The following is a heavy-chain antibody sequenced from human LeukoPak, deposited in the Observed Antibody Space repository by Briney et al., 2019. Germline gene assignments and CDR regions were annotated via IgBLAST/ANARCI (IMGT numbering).Heavy chain of an antibody. Sequence: PGGSLRLSCAASGFTFSSYSMNWVRQAPGKGLEWVSFISSSSSYIYYADSVKGRFTIYRDNAKNSLYLQMNSLRSEDTAVYYCARAPEVDTAMVLYYYYYYMDVWGKGTTVTVSS. CDR1: GFTFSSYS. V-gene: IGHV3-21*01. J-gene: IGHJ6*03. CDR2: ISSSSSYI. D-gene: IGHD5-18*01. CDR3: ARAPEVDTAMVLYYYYYYMDV.